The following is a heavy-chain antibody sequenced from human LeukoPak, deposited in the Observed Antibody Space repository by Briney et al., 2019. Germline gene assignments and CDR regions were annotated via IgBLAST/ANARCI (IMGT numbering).Heavy chain of an antibody. CDR1: GGTFSSYA. CDR2: INPRDGET. Sequence: ASVKVSCKASGGTFSSYAISWVRQAPGQGLEWMGGINPRDGETNFAQKLGRVTMTRDTSISTACMELSGLRSDDTAVYYCGRVFRGYIENWFDPWGQGTLVTVSS. V-gene: IGHV1-2*02. CDR3: GRVFRGYIENWFDP. D-gene: IGHD5-12*01. J-gene: IGHJ5*02.